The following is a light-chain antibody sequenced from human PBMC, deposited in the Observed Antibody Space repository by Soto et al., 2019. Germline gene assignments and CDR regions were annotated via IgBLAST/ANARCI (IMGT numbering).Light chain of an antibody. CDR3: QHYTNWPPWT. J-gene: IGKJ1*01. V-gene: IGKV3-15*01. CDR1: HSVSIN. CDR2: GAY. Sequence: EIVLTQSPATLSVSPGETATLSCRASHSVSINVAWYQQKRGQAPRLLIYGAYVRATDIPARFSGSGSETEFNLTISSLHSEDFAVYYCQHYTNWPPWTFGQGTKVEI.